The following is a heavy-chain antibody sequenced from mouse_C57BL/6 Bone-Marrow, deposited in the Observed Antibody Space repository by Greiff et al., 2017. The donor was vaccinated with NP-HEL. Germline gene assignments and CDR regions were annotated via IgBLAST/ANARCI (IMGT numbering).Heavy chain of an antibody. CDR2: IHPNSGST. V-gene: IGHV1-64*01. CDR3: ARRPLLFDY. CDR1: GYTFTDYN. Sequence: VQLQQSGPELVKPGASVKIPCKASGYTFTDYNMHWVKQRPGQGLEWIGMIHPNSGSTNYNEKFKSKATLTVDKSSSTAYMQISSLTSEDSAVYYCARRPLLFDYWGQGTTLTVSS. J-gene: IGHJ2*01.